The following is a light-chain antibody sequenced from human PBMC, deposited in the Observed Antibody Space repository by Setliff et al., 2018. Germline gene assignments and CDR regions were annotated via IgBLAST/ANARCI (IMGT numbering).Light chain of an antibody. Sequence: ALTQPRSVSGSPGQSVTISCTGTSRDVGGYNYVSWYQQHPGKAPKLMIYEVNKRPSGVPDRFSGSKSGNTASLTVSGLQAEDEADYYCSSYAGSRNFYVFGTGTKVTVL. V-gene: IGLV2-8*01. J-gene: IGLJ1*01. CDR1: SRDVGGYNY. CDR2: EVN. CDR3: SSYAGSRNFYV.